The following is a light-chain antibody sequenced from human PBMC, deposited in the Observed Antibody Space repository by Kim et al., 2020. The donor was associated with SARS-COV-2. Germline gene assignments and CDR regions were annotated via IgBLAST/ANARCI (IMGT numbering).Light chain of an antibody. CDR2: DVS. J-gene: IGLJ1*01. V-gene: IGLV2-11*01. Sequence: QSITISCTGTSSDVGGYNYFSWHQQHPSTAPKVMIYDVSKRPSGVPDRFSGYKSGNTASLTISGLQAEDEADYYCCSYAGSYTNYVFGTGTKVTVL. CDR3: CSYAGSYTNYV. CDR1: SSDVGGYNY.